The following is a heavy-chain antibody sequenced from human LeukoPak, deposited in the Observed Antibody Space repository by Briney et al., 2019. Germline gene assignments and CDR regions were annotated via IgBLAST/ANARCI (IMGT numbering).Heavy chain of an antibody. CDR3: AKAGYGTDNWFDP. Sequence: GGSLTLSCAASGFTFSSYAMSGVRQAPGKELEWVSAISGSGGSTYYADSVKGRFTISRDNSKNTLYLQMNSLRAEDTAVYYCAKAGYGTDNWFDPWGQGTLVTVSS. CDR1: GFTFSSYA. CDR2: ISGSGGST. D-gene: IGHD5-18*01. J-gene: IGHJ5*02. V-gene: IGHV3-23*01.